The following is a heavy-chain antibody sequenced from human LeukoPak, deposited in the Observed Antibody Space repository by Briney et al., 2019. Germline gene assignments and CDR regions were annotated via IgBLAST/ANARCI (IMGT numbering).Heavy chain of an antibody. CDR1: GRSISSYY. D-gene: IGHD3-10*01. CDR2: IYYNGST. Sequence: SETLSVTCTVSGRSISSYYWNWIRQPPGKGLEWIGFIYYNGSTNYNPSLKSRVTISVDTSKNRFSLKLSSVTAADTAVYYCARGLGSGSYYRLSLWFDPWGQGTLVTVSS. J-gene: IGHJ5*02. V-gene: IGHV4-59*01. CDR3: ARGLGSGSYYRLSLWFDP.